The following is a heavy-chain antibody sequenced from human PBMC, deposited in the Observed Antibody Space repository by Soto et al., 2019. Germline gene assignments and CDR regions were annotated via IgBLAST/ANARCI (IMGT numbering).Heavy chain of an antibody. CDR1: GHTLTELS. V-gene: IGHV1-24*01. Sequence: QVQLLQSGAEVKKPGASVKVSCKVSGHTLTELSMHWVRQAPGRGREWMGGFDPEDGVTIFAQKFQGRVTMTEDTSTDSTYMELTSLRSEDTAIYYCAAGGTRWLHSPFDYWGQGTLVTISS. D-gene: IGHD1-1*01. CDR2: FDPEDGVT. CDR3: AAGGTRWLHSPFDY. J-gene: IGHJ4*02.